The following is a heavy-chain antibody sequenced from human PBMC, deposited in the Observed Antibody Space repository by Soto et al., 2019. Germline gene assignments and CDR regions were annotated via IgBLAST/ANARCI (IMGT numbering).Heavy chain of an antibody. D-gene: IGHD2-21*02. J-gene: IGHJ6*02. CDR3: ARPSTYCGGDCYPYYYGMDV. CDR1: GYRFTSYW. V-gene: IGHV5-51*01. Sequence: GESLKISCQGSGYRFTSYWIGWARQMPGKGLEWMGIIYPGDSDTRYSPSFQGQVTISADKSISTAYLQWSSLKASDTAMYYCARPSTYCGGDCYPYYYGMDVWGQGTTVTVSS. CDR2: IYPGDSDT.